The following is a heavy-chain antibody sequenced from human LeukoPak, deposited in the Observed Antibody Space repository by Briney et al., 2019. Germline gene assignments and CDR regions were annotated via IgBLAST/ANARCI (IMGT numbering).Heavy chain of an antibody. CDR3: ARYKFHNYFDP. D-gene: IGHD5-24*01. Sequence: PSEILSLTSSVSGDSFSSSPYYWGWIRQPPGKGLEWIGNTFSTSTLYNASLRSRVTILVDTSKNQFSLKLTSATAADTAIYYCARYKFHNYFDPWGQGTLVVVSS. CDR1: GDSFSSSPYY. V-gene: IGHV4-61*01. CDR2: TFSTST. J-gene: IGHJ5*02.